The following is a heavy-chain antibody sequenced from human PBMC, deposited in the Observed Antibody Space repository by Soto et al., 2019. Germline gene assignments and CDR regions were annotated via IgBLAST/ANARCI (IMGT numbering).Heavy chain of an antibody. CDR3: AIRHSSGWFIRTRGSYYFDK. J-gene: IGHJ4*02. Sequence: GGSLRLSCASSGFTFSSYAMHLVRQAPGKGLERMAVISYDGSNKYYADSVKGRFTISRDTSKNTLYLQITSMRAEDTAVYYYAIRHSSGWFIRTRGSYYFDKWGQGTLVTVSS. CDR1: GFTFSSYA. CDR2: ISYDGSNK. D-gene: IGHD6-19*01. V-gene: IGHV3-30-3*01.